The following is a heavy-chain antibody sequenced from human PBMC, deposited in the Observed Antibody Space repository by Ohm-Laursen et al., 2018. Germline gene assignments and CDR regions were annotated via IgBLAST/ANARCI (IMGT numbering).Heavy chain of an antibody. CDR3: AKDDQWLVNAFDI. Sequence: SLRLSCAASGFTFSSYAMSWVRQAPGKGLEWVSAISGSGASTYYADSVKGRFTMSRDNSKNMLFLQMNSLRAEDTALYYCAKDDQWLVNAFDIWGQGTMVTVSS. CDR1: GFTFSSYA. D-gene: IGHD6-19*01. CDR2: ISGSGAST. J-gene: IGHJ3*02. V-gene: IGHV3-23*01.